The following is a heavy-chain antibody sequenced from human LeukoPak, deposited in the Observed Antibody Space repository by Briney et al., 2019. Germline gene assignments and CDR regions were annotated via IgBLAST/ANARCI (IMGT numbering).Heavy chain of an antibody. CDR1: GFTVSSNY. CDR2: IYSGGST. CDR3: ARAALGSYGSDAFNI. V-gene: IGHV3-53*01. J-gene: IGHJ3*02. D-gene: IGHD4-17*01. Sequence: GGSLRLSCAASGFTVSSNYMSWVRQAPGKGLEWVSVIYSGGSTYYADSVKGRFTISRDNSKNTLYLQMNSLRAEDTAVYYCARAALGSYGSDAFNIWGQGTMVTVSS.